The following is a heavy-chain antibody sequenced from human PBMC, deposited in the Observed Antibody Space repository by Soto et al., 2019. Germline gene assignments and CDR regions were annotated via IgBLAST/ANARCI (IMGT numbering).Heavy chain of an antibody. CDR3: ARASLYYDLLTGTWNYYYGMDV. V-gene: IGHV1-18*01. D-gene: IGHD3-9*01. CDR1: GYTFTSYG. CDR2: ISAYNGNT. Sequence: QVQLVQSGAEVKKPGASVKVSCKASGYTFTSYGISWVRQAPGQGLEWMGWISAYNGNTNYAQKLQGRVTMTTDTSTSTAYMELRSLRSDDTAVYYCARASLYYDLLTGTWNYYYGMDVWGQGTTVTVSS. J-gene: IGHJ6*02.